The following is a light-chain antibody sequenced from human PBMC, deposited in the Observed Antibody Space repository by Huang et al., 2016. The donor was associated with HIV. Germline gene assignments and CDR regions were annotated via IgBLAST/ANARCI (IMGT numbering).Light chain of an antibody. J-gene: IGKJ4*01. V-gene: IGKV3-11*01. CDR3: QQRSKWPLT. Sequence: EIVLTRSPVTLSLSPGDRATLSCRASQSIGTYLAWYQQKSGQAPRLLIYEVSNRAAGVPARFSASGSETDFTLTIASLDPDDFAIYHCQQRSKWPLTFGGGTKVEMK. CDR2: EVS. CDR1: QSIGTY.